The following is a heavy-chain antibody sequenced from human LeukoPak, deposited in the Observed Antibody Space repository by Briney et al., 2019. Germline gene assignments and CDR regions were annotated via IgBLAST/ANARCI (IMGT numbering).Heavy chain of an antibody. Sequence: SETLSLTCTVSGGSISSYYWSWIRQPPGKGLEWIGEINHSGSTNYNPSLKSRVTISVDTSKNQFSLKLSSVTAADTAVYYCARGRRGYSYGSYYYYYYMDVWGKGTTVTVSS. D-gene: IGHD5-18*01. CDR1: GGSISSYY. J-gene: IGHJ6*03. V-gene: IGHV4-34*01. CDR3: ARGRRGYSYGSYYYYYYMDV. CDR2: INHSGST.